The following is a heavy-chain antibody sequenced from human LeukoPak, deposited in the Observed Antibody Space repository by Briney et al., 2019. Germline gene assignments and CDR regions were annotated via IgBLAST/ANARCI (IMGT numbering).Heavy chain of an antibody. Sequence: PSETLSHTCAVYGGSFSGYYWSWIRQPPGKGLEWIGEINHSGSTNYNPSLKSRVTISVDTSKNQFSLSLTSVTAADTAVYYCARNGYYSIDYWGQGTLVTVSS. J-gene: IGHJ4*02. D-gene: IGHD3-3*01. CDR2: INHSGST. CDR1: GGSFSGYY. V-gene: IGHV4-34*01. CDR3: ARNGYYSIDY.